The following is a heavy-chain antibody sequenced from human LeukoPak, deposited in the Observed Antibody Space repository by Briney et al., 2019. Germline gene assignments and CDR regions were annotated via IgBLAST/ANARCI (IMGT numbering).Heavy chain of an antibody. CDR1: GGSISSSSYY. CDR3: ARHAMRDAFDI. V-gene: IGHV4-39*01. CDR2: IYYSGST. J-gene: IGHJ3*02. Sequence: PSETLSLTCTVSGGSISSSSYYWGWIRQPPGKGLEWIGSIYYSGSTYYNPSLKSRVTISVDTSKNQFSLKLSSVTAADTAVYYCARHAMRDAFDIWGQGTTVTVSS.